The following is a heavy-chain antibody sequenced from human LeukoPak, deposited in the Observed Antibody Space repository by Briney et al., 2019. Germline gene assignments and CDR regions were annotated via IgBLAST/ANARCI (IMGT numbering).Heavy chain of an antibody. Sequence: GGSLRLSCAASGFTFSSYWMHWVRQAPGKGLVWVSRINSDGSSTSYADSVKGRFTISRDNAKNSLYLQMNSLRAEDTALYYCARSEGRMTTVTYYFDYWGQGTLVTVSS. D-gene: IGHD4-11*01. CDR3: ARSEGRMTTVTYYFDY. J-gene: IGHJ4*02. CDR1: GFTFSSYW. V-gene: IGHV3-74*01. CDR2: INSDGSST.